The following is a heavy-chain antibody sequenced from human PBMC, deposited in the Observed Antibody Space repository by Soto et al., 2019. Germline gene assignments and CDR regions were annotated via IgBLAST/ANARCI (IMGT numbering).Heavy chain of an antibody. CDR1: GGSFSSNP. Sequence: QVQLVQSGSEVKKPGSSVKVSCKASGGSFSSNPISWVRQAPGQGLEWMAGIIPIFATVHYAQKFQGRVTITADESTSTAYMELTSLRSEDTAVYFCARGGRGYSSAPRSYFDYGGQGTLVTVS. J-gene: IGHJ4*02. CDR3: ARGGRGYSSAPRSYFDY. CDR2: IIPIFATV. V-gene: IGHV1-69*01. D-gene: IGHD5-18*01.